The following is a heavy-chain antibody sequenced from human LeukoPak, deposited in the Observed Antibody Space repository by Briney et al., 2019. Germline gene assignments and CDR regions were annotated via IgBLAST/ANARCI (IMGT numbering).Heavy chain of an antibody. CDR1: GDSIRTTRYS. CDR2: FLFSEGS. Sequence: SETLSLTCTVSGDSIRTTRYSWNWIRQPPGEGLEWIGSFLFSEGSYYNPSLKSRVTISVDTSKNQFSLKLSSVTAADTAVYYCARTPRGVIAYYFDYWGQGTLVTVSS. CDR3: ARTPRGVIAYYFDY. J-gene: IGHJ4*02. D-gene: IGHD3-16*02. V-gene: IGHV4-39*07.